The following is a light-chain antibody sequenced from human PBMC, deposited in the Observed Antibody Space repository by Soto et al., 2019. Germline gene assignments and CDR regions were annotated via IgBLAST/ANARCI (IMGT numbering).Light chain of an antibody. J-gene: IGKJ4*01. V-gene: IGKV3-15*01. CDR1: QNIRRN. CDR2: QAS. Sequence: EIVMTHSAATLSMSPGERGTLSCRASQNIRRNLAWYQQKPGQAPRLLIYQASTRAPGIPARFSGGGSGTEFTLTISSLQSEDFAIYFCQQYDNWPPVTFGGGTKLEIK. CDR3: QQYDNWPPVT.